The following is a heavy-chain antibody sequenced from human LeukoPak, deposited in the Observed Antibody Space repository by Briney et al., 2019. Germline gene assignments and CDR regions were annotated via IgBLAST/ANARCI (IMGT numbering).Heavy chain of an antibody. J-gene: IGHJ4*02. CDR3: ASTSGYCSGGNCYSAFDY. Sequence: SETLSLTCTVSGGSISSSSYYWGWIRQPPGKGLEWIGTIYSSGSTYYNPSLKSRVTISLDTSKNQFSLKLSSVTAADTAVYYCASTSGYCSGGNCYSAFDYWGQGTLVTVSS. D-gene: IGHD2-15*01. CDR2: IYSSGST. V-gene: IGHV4-39*07. CDR1: GGSISSSSYY.